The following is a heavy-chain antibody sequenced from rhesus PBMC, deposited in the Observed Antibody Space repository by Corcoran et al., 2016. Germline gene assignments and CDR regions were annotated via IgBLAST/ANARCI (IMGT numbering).Heavy chain of an antibody. J-gene: IGHJ3*01. V-gene: IGHV4-122*02. Sequence: QLQLQESGPGLVKPSETLSLTCAVSGYSISSGYGWSWIRQPPGKELEWIGYISYSGSTSYNPSLKSPSTISRDTAKNQFSLKLSSVTAADTAVYYCARLGVLQFLDWSPFDAFDFWGQGLRVTVSS. CDR2: ISYSGST. CDR3: ARLGVLQFLDWSPFDAFDF. CDR1: GYSISSGYG. D-gene: IGHD3-3*01.